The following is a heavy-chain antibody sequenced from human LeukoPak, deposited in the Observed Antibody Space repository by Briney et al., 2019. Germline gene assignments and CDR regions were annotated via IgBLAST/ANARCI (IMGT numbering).Heavy chain of an antibody. Sequence: ASETLSLTCAVYGGCFSGYYWSWIRQPPGKGLEWIGGINHSGSTNYNPSLKSRVTISVDTAQNQFSLKLSSVSAADTGVYYCARVNRRRAARIDAFDIWGQATMVTVSS. CDR3: ARVNRRRAARIDAFDI. V-gene: IGHV4-34*01. J-gene: IGHJ3*02. CDR1: GGCFSGYY. CDR2: INHSGST. D-gene: IGHD6-6*01.